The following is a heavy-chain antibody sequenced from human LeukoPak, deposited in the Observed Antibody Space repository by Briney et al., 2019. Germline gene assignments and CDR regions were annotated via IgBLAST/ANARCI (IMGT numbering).Heavy chain of an antibody. CDR2: IYYSGST. V-gene: IGHV4-59*12. Sequence: SETLSLTCTVSGGSISSYYWSWIRQPPGKGLEWIGYIYYSGSTNYNPSLKSRVTISVDTSKNQFSLKLSSVTAADTAVYYCARDGTLRRDYYGMDVWGQGTTVTVSS. CDR3: ARDGTLRRDYYGMDV. J-gene: IGHJ6*02. CDR1: GGSISSYY.